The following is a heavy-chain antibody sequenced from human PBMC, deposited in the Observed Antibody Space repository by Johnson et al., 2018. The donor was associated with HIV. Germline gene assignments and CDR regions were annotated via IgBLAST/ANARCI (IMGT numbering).Heavy chain of an antibody. J-gene: IGHJ3*02. Sequence: VQLVESGGGVVRPGGSLRLSCAASGFTFDDCGMSWVRQAPGKGLEWVSGINWNGGSTGYADSVKGRFTISRDNAKNSLYLQMNSLRAEDTALYYCARWIRYCGGDCYDVFDIWGQGTKVTVSS. CDR3: ARWIRYCGGDCYDVFDI. CDR1: GFTFDDCG. D-gene: IGHD2-21*02. CDR2: INWNGGST. V-gene: IGHV3-20*04.